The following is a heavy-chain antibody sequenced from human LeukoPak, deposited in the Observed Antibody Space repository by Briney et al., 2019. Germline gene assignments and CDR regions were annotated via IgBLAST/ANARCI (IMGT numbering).Heavy chain of an antibody. Sequence: GESLKISCKDSGYSFTNYWISWVRQMPGKGLEWMGTIDPSVSYTNYSPSFQGHVTISADKSISTAYLQWSSLKASDTAMYYCARGGKSAYGWFDPWGQGALVTVSS. CDR1: GYSFTNYW. CDR3: ARGGKSAYGWFDP. CDR2: IDPSVSYT. V-gene: IGHV5-10-1*01. D-gene: IGHD5-12*01. J-gene: IGHJ5*02.